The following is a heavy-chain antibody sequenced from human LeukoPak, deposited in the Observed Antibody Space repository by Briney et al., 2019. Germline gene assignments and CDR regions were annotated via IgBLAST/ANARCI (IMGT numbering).Heavy chain of an antibody. CDR2: IGPSGTNT. CDR1: GFTFSNYG. J-gene: IGHJ3*02. V-gene: IGHV3-23*01. CDR3: ARAKRNGFDI. Sequence: GGSLRLSCAASGFTFSNYGMNWVRQAPGKGLEWVSGIGPSGTNTYYADSVKGRFTISRDNSKNTVYLQMNSLRAEDTAVYYCARAKRNGFDIWGQGTMVTVSS.